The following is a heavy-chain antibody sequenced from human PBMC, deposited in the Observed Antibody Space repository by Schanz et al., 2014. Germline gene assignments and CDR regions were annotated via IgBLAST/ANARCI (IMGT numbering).Heavy chain of an antibody. CDR1: GGSISSATYY. J-gene: IGHJ4*02. Sequence: QVQLQESGPGLVKPSQTLSLTCTVSGGSISSATYYWSWVRQPAGKGREWIGRIYSRGSSTYNPSRRIRFPISLAPSNNQFSLKRTSWTAADTAVYYCARGLRPFAELSAYWGQGTLVAVSS. CDR2: IYSRGSS. CDR3: ARGLRPFAELSAY. D-gene: IGHD3-10*01. V-gene: IGHV4-61*02.